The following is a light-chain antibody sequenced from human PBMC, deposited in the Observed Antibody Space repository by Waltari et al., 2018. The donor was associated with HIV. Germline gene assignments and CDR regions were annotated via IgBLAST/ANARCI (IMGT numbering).Light chain of an antibody. CDR1: SSNIGNNA. CDR2: SNN. Sequence: QSVLTQPPSASGTPGQRVTISCSGSSSNIGNNAVSWDQQFPGTAPKLLLYSNNRRPAGVPDRFSGSKSGTAASLGISGLQSEDEANYYCETLDDNLNGPVFGGGTKLTVL. V-gene: IGLV1-44*01. J-gene: IGLJ2*01. CDR3: ETLDDNLNGPV.